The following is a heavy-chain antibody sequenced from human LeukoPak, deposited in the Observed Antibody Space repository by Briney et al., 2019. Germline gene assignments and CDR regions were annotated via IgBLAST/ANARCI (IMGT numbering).Heavy chain of an antibody. J-gene: IGHJ4*02. V-gene: IGHV3-74*01. Sequence: HPGGCLRLSCTPSGFTFSNFWMHWVRHAPGKGLVWVSRITNDGTTIYTDSVKGRFTISRDNSKNTLYLQINNPRVEHTAVYYCAKRYYDFPLDYWGQGTLVTVSS. CDR3: AKRYYDFPLDY. CDR1: GFTFSNFW. D-gene: IGHD3-3*01. CDR2: ITNDGTT.